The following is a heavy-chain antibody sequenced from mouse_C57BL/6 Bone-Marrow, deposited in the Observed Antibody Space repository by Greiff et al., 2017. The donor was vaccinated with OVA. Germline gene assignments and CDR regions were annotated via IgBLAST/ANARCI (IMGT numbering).Heavy chain of an antibody. CDR3: TTRGLLPFDY. CDR2: IDPENGDT. V-gene: IGHV14-4*01. D-gene: IGHD2-3*01. J-gene: IGHJ2*01. CDR1: GFNIKDDY. Sequence: VHVKQSGAELVRPGASVKLSCTASGFNIKDDYMHWVKQRPEQGLEWIGWIDPENGDTEYASKFQGKATITADTSSNTAYLQLSSLTSEDTAVYYCTTRGLLPFDYWGQGTTLTVSS.